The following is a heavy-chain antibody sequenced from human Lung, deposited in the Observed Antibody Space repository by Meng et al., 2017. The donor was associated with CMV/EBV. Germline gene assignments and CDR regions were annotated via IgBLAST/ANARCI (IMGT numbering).Heavy chain of an antibody. D-gene: IGHD3-10*01. Sequence: SXTXSLXCAVSGGSISSYYWSWIRQSPGKGLEDIGYIYYSGSTSYNPSLKSRVTISVDTSKNQFSLKLSSVTAADTAVYYCARHGSGSYFYGMDVWGQGTTVTVSS. CDR3: ARHGSGSYFYGMDV. CDR2: IYYSGST. J-gene: IGHJ6*02. CDR1: GGSISSYY. V-gene: IGHV4-59*01.